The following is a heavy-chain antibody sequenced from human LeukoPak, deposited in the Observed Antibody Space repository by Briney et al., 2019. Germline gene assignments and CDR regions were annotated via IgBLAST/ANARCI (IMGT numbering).Heavy chain of an antibody. J-gene: IGHJ6*03. CDR2: INPNSGGT. CDR3: ARDQSDYDFWSGCSIYYYYYYMDV. Sequence: ASVKVSCKASGYTFTGYYMHWVRQAPGQGLEWMGRINPNSGGTNYAQKFQGRVTMTRDTSISTAYMELSRLRSDDTAVYYCARDQSDYDFWSGCSIYYYYYYMDVWGKGTTVTVSS. D-gene: IGHD3-3*01. V-gene: IGHV1-2*06. CDR1: GYTFTGYY.